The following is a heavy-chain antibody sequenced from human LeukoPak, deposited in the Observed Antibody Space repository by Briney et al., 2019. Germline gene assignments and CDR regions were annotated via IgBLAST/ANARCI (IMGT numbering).Heavy chain of an antibody. J-gene: IGHJ6*02. CDR3: SREYFDWSRNYYYGMDV. D-gene: IGHD3-9*01. Sequence: GGSLRLSCAASGFTFNNYGMHWVRQAPGKGLEWMALIWYDGSNKYYADSVKGRFTISRDNSKNTLYLQMNSLRAGDTAVYYCSREYFDWSRNYYYGMDVWGQGTRVTVSS. V-gene: IGHV3-33*01. CDR2: IWYDGSNK. CDR1: GFTFNNYG.